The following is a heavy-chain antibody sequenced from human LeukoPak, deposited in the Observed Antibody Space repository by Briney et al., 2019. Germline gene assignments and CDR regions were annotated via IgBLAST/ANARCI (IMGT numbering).Heavy chain of an antibody. CDR3: AKKGDYDSSGYPIDY. CDR2: ISYDGSNK. V-gene: IGHV3-30*04. Sequence: GGSLRLSCAASGFTFSSYAMHWVRQAPGKGLEWVAVISYDGSNKYYADSVKGRFTISRDNSKNTLYLQMNNLRAEDTAVYYCAKKGDYDSSGYPIDYWGQGTLVTVSS. D-gene: IGHD3-22*01. CDR1: GFTFSSYA. J-gene: IGHJ4*02.